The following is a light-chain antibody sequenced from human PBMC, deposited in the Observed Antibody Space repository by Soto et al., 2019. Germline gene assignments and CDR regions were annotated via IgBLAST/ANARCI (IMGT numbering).Light chain of an antibody. J-gene: IGLJ2*01. CDR3: CSYAYSSVV. V-gene: IGLV2-23*01. CDR2: EDS. Sequence: QSALTQPDSVSGSPGQSITISCPGISSYVGIYNLVSWYQQHPGRVPKLLIYEDSMRPSGVSDRFSGSKSGNTASLTISGLQAEDEADYYCCSYAYSSVVFGGGTKLTVL. CDR1: SSYVGIYNL.